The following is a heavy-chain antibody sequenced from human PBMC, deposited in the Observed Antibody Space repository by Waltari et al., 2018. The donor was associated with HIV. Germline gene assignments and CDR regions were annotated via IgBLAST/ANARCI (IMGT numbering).Heavy chain of an antibody. D-gene: IGHD1-7*01. CDR3: ARANMGFYNWNYVNWFDP. Sequence: QVQLQESGPGLVKPSQTLSLTCDVSGVSVAYGTYYWTWIRQPAGKGLEWIGRVYTTGRTNYNVSLESRVSISLATSKNQFSLKLTSVTAADSAVYYCARANMGFYNWNYVNWFDPWGQGILVTVSS. J-gene: IGHJ5*02. V-gene: IGHV4-61*02. CDR1: GVSVAYGTYY. CDR2: VYTTGRT.